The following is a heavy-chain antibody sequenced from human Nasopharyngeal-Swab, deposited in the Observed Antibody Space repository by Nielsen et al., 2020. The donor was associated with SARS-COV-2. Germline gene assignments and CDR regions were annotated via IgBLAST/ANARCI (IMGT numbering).Heavy chain of an antibody. Sequence: GESLKISCAASGFTFSSYWMTWVRQAPGKGLEWVANINQDGSEKYYVDSVKGRFTISRDDSRNTLYLQMNSLRTEDTAVYYCAKDSRNYALDYWGQGTLVTVSS. CDR3: AKDSRNYALDY. CDR2: INQDGSEK. CDR1: GFTFSSYW. J-gene: IGHJ4*02. V-gene: IGHV3-7*01. D-gene: IGHD3-16*01.